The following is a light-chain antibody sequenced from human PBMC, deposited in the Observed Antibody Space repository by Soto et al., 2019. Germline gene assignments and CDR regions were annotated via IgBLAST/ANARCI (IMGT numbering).Light chain of an antibody. V-gene: IGKV1-39*01. CDR1: LRITKY. Sequence: DIELIQSPSSLSASVGERVNITCRASLRITKYLNWYQQKPGKAPKLLIYGASSLQSGVPLRFSGSGSGTDFTLTISRLEPEDFAVYYCQQYSNLPLTFGGGTKVDVK. J-gene: IGKJ4*01. CDR2: GAS. CDR3: QQYSNLPLT.